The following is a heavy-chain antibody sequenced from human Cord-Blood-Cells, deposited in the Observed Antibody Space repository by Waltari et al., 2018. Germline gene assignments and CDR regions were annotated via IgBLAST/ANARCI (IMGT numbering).Heavy chain of an antibody. Sequence: QVQLVQSGAEVKKPGASATVPCKASGYTFTGYYMHRVRPPPGQGLEWMGWINPNSGGTNYAQKFQGRVTMTRDTSISTAYMELSRLRSDDTAVYYCARDRSGGAAAGRLDYWGQGTLVTVSS. CDR2: INPNSGGT. D-gene: IGHD6-13*01. J-gene: IGHJ4*02. CDR1: GYTFTGYY. CDR3: ARDRSGGAAAGRLDY. V-gene: IGHV1-2*02.